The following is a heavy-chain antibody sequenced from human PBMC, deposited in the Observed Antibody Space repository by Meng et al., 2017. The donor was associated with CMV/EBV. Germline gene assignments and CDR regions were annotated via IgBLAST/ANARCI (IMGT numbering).Heavy chain of an antibody. CDR3: ARDGNYHGV. V-gene: IGHV3-53*01. CDR2: IYSEGTT. Sequence: LVESGGGLIQPGGSLRISCAASGFTVSNNYMRWFRQAPGKGLEWVSLIYSEGTTDYADSVKGRFTISRDNSKNTLYLQMNSLRAEDTAVYYCARDGNYHGVWGQGTLVTVSS. D-gene: IGHD1-7*01. CDR1: GFTVSNNY. J-gene: IGHJ4*02.